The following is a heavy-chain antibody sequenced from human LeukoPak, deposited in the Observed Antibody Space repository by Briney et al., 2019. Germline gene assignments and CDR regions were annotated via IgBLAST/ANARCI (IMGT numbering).Heavy chain of an antibody. J-gene: IGHJ4*02. Sequence: ASVKVSCKASGYTFTGYYMHWVRQAPGQGLEWMGWINPNSGGTNYAQKFQGRVTMTRDTSISTAYMELSRLRSDDTAVYYCARVGLFGSGYYFDYWGQGTLVTVSS. CDR3: ARVGLFGSGYYFDY. D-gene: IGHD3-22*01. CDR2: INPNSGGT. CDR1: GYTFTGYY. V-gene: IGHV1-2*02.